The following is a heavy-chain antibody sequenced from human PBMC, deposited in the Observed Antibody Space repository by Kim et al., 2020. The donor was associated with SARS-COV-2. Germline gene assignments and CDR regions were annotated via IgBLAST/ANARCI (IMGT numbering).Heavy chain of an antibody. CDR3: AVGYKSSLDYYYMDV. CDR2: IIPIFGTA. V-gene: IGHV1-69*13. Sequence: SVKVSCKASGGTFSSYAISWVRQAPGQGLEWMGGIIPIFGTANYAQKFQGRVTITADESTSTAYMELSSLRSEDTAVYYCAVGYKSSLDYYYMDVWGKGTTVTVSS. J-gene: IGHJ6*03. D-gene: IGHD1-1*01. CDR1: GGTFSSYA.